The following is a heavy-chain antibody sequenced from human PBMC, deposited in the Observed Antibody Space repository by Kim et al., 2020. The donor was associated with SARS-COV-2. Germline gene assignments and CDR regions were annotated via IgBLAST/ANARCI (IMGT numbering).Heavy chain of an antibody. CDR3: ARVSLDYVDYYGMDV. CDR1: GYTFTSYA. D-gene: IGHD3-10*02. J-gene: IGHJ6*02. V-gene: IGHV1-3*01. Sequence: ASVKVSCKASGYTFTSYAMHWVRQAPGQRLEWMGWINAGNGNTKYSQKFQGRVTITRDTSASTAYMELSSLRSEDTAVYYCARVSLDYVDYYGMDVWGQGTTVTVSS. CDR2: INAGNGNT.